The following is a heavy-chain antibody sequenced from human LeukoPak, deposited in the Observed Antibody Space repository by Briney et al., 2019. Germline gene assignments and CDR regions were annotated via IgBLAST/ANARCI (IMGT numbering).Heavy chain of an antibody. CDR3: ARQTAMGRSGDY. D-gene: IGHD5-18*01. J-gene: IGHJ4*02. CDR2: IDPSDSET. V-gene: IGHV5-51*01. CDR1: GYSFTSYW. Sequence: GESLKISCKASGYSFTSYWIGWVRQMPGKGLEWMGIIDPSDSETRNTPSFQGQVTISADKSLSTAYLQWNSLKASDTAMYYCARQTAMGRSGDYWGQGTLLTVSS.